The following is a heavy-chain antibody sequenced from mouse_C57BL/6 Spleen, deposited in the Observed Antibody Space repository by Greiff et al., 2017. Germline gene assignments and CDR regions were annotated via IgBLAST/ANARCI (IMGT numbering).Heavy chain of an antibody. V-gene: IGHV1-82*01. D-gene: IGHD1-1*01. CDR1: GYAFSSSW. CDR3: ARWWDMPDYGSNWYFDG. CDR2: IYPGDGDT. J-gene: IGHJ1*03. Sequence: QVQLQQSGPELVKPGASVKISCKASGYAFSSSWMNWVKQRPGKGLEWIGRIYPGDGDTNYNGKFKGKATLTADKSSSTAYMQLSSLTSEDSAVYVCARWWDMPDYGSNWYFDGWGTGTTVTVAS.